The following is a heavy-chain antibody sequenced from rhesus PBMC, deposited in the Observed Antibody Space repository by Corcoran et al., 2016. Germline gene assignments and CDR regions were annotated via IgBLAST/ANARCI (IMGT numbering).Heavy chain of an antibody. V-gene: IGHV4-65*01. CDR3: ARTPGHCTSTTCYVDWYFDL. CDR1: GGSISSSNW. D-gene: IGHD2-2*01. J-gene: IGHJ2*01. Sequence: QVQLQESGPGLVKPSETLSLTCAVSGGSISSSNWWSWIRQSPGEGLEWIGYIYGGTGSTSYNPSLRSRVTISTDTSKNQFSLKLSYVTAADTAVYYCARTPGHCTSTTCYVDWYFDLWGPGTPITISS. CDR2: IYGGTGST.